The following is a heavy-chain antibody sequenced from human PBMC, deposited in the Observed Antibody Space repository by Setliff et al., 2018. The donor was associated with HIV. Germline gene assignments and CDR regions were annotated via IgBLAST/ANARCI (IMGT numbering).Heavy chain of an antibody. V-gene: IGHV1-3*01. CDR1: GYTFSSHS. D-gene: IGHD6-19*01. CDR2: INAGNGNT. Sequence: ASVKVSCKASGYTFSSHSIHWVRQAPGQGLEWMGWINAGNGNTKYSQKFQRRSTITRDTSASTVFMELSSLTSEDTAVYYCARGGCDGNKCYLYNWFDPWGQGTLVTVSS. CDR3: ARGGCDGNKCYLYNWFDP. J-gene: IGHJ5*02.